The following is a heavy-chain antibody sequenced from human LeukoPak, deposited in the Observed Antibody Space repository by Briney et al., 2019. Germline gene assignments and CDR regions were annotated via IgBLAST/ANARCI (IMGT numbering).Heavy chain of an antibody. V-gene: IGHV1-46*01. Sequence: GASVKVSCKASGYTFTSYYMHWVRQAPGQGLEWMGIINPSGGSTSYAQKFQARVTMTRDTSTSTVYMELSSLRSEDTAVYYCARDRVVVAATSVMDVWGQGTTVTVSS. J-gene: IGHJ6*02. CDR3: ARDRVVVAATSVMDV. D-gene: IGHD2-15*01. CDR2: INPSGGST. CDR1: GYTFTSYY.